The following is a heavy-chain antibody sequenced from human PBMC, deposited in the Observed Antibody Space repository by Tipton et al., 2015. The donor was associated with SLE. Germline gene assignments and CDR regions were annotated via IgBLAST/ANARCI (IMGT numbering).Heavy chain of an antibody. CDR2: IYHTGTT. CDR3: ARDFGNVGRFDS. D-gene: IGHD3-10*01. J-gene: IGHJ5*01. Sequence: TLSLTCTVSGFYITSGFNWGWIRQPPGKGLAWIGIIYHTGTTKYSPSLQRRVAISVDTSRNQFSLKLNSLTAADTAVYYCARDFGNVGRFDSWGQGTLVTVSS. CDR1: GFYITSGFN. V-gene: IGHV4-38-2*02.